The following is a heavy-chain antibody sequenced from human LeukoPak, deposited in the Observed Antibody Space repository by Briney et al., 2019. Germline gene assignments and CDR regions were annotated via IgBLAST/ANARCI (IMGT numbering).Heavy chain of an antibody. CDR2: IFHSGNT. Sequence: SETLSLTCTVSGGSMSSGGYYWTWIRQPPGKGLEWIGYIFHSGNTYYSPSLRSRSTISVDRSKNQFSLKLNSVTAADTAVYYCARGLSSLPGYLDYWGQGTLVTVSS. D-gene: IGHD6-6*01. CDR3: ARGLSSLPGYLDY. CDR1: GGSMSSGGYY. J-gene: IGHJ4*02. V-gene: IGHV4-30-2*01.